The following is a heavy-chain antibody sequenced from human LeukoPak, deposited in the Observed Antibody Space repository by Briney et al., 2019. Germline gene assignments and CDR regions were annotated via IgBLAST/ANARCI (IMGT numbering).Heavy chain of an antibody. CDR3: AREGALVIIRRAFDI. V-gene: IGHV3-21*01. D-gene: IGHD3-9*01. J-gene: IGHJ3*02. CDR2: ISSSSSYI. Sequence: GGSLRLSCAASGFTFSSYSMNWVRQAPGKGLEWVSSISSSSSYIYYAASVKGRFTISRDNAKNSLYLQMNSLRAEDTAVYYCAREGALVIIRRAFDIWGQGTMVTVSS. CDR1: GFTFSSYS.